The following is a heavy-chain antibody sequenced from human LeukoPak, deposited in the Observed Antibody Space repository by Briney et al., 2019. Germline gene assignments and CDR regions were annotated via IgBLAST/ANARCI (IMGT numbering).Heavy chain of an antibody. Sequence: SETLSLTCTVSDGSINSRSYYWGWIRQPPGKGLEWIGSIYYSGSTYYNPSLKSRVTISIDTSKNQFSLKLSSVTAADTAVYYCARGRGHGLDYWGQGTLVTVSS. CDR1: DGSINSRSYY. CDR3: ARGRGHGLDY. D-gene: IGHD5-24*01. V-gene: IGHV4-39*01. CDR2: IYYSGST. J-gene: IGHJ4*02.